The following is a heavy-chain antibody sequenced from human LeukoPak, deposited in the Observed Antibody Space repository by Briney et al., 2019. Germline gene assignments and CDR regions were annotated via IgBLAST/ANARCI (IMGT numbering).Heavy chain of an antibody. J-gene: IGHJ4*02. V-gene: IGHV4-39*07. CDR1: GGSISSSSYY. CDR2: INHSGST. Sequence: SETLSLTCTVSGGSISSSSYYWSWIRQPPGKGLEWIGEINHSGSTNYNPSLKSRVTISVDTSKNQFSLKLSSVTAADTAVYYCARLYYYGSGSYRGSRFDYWGQGTLVTVSS. CDR3: ARLYYYGSGSYRGSRFDY. D-gene: IGHD3-10*01.